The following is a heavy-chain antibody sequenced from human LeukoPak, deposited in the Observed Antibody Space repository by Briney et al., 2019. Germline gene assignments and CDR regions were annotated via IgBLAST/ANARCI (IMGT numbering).Heavy chain of an antibody. CDR2: ISYDGSNK. V-gene: IGHV3-30*04. CDR3: ARDRRTTLDY. J-gene: IGHJ4*02. D-gene: IGHD4-17*01. CDR1: GFTFSSYA. Sequence: GGSLRLSCAASGFTFSSYAIHWVRQAPGKGQEWVALISYDGSNKYYADSVKGRFTISRDNSKNTLYLQMNSLRAEDTAVYYCARDRRTTLDYWGQGTLVTVSS.